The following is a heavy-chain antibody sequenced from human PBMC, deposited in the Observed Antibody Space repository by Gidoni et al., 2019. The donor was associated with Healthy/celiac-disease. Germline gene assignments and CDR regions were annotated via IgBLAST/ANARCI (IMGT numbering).Heavy chain of an antibody. J-gene: IGHJ4*02. Sequence: EVQLVESGGGLVQPGASLRLPCAASGFTFSSYEMNWVRQAPGKGLEWVSYISSSGSTIYYADSVKGRFTISRDNAKNSLYLQMNSLRAEDTAVYYCARHSGWYRTIDYWGQGTLVTVSS. D-gene: IGHD6-19*01. CDR2: ISSSGSTI. V-gene: IGHV3-48*03. CDR1: GFTFSSYE. CDR3: ARHSGWYRTIDY.